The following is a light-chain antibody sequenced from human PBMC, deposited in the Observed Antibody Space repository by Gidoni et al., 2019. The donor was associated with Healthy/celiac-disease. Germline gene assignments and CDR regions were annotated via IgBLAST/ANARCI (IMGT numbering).Light chain of an antibody. Sequence: IVLTQSPGTLSLSPGESATLSCSASQSVSSSYLAWYQQTPGQAPRLLIYGASSRATGIPDRFSGSGSGTDFTLTISRLAPEYFAVYYCQQYGSSPGTFGQGTKVEIK. CDR3: QQYGSSPGT. J-gene: IGKJ1*01. CDR2: GAS. CDR1: QSVSSSY. V-gene: IGKV3-20*01.